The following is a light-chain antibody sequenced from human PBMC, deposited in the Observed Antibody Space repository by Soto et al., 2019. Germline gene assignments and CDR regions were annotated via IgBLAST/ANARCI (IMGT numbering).Light chain of an antibody. CDR1: QSVNSN. CDR2: GAS. J-gene: IGKJ4*01. V-gene: IGKV3-15*01. CDR3: QQYNNWPLT. Sequence: EIVLTQSPGTLSLSPGERATLSCRASQSVNSNLAWYQQKPGQAPRLLIYGASTRATGIPARFSGSGSGTEFTLTISSLQSEDFAIYYCQQYNNWPLTFGGGTKVDI.